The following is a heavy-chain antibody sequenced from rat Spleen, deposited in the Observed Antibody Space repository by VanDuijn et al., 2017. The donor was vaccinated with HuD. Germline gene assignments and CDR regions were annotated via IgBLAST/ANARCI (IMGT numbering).Heavy chain of an antibody. D-gene: IGHD1-11*01. Sequence: QVHLKESGPGLMQPSETLSLTCTVSGSSLTSYHVSWIRQTPGKGLDWKGVIWTGGGTAYNSLLKSRLSISRDISKSQVFLKMNSLQTEDTATYYCVRDRDFGNYGYYFDYWGQGVTVTVSS. CDR1: GSSLTSYH. V-gene: IGHV2-32*01. J-gene: IGHJ2*01. CDR3: VRDRDFGNYGYYFDY. CDR2: IWTGGGT.